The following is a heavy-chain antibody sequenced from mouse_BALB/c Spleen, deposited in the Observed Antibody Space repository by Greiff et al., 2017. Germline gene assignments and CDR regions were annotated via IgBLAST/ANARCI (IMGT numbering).Heavy chain of an antibody. CDR3: ARESITTAPGFAY. CDR2: IWAGGST. CDR1: GFSLTSYG. V-gene: IGHV2-9*02. J-gene: IGHJ3*01. Sequence: QVQLKESGPGLVAPSQSLSITCTVSGFSLTSYGVHWVRQPPGKGLEWLGVIWAGGSTNYNSALMSRLSISKDNSKSQVFLKMNSLQTDDTAMYYCARESITTAPGFAYWGQGTLVTVSA. D-gene: IGHD1-2*01.